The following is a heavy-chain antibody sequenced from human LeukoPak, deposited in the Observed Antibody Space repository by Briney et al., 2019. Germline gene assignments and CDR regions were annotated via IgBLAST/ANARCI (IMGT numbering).Heavy chain of an antibody. J-gene: IGHJ4*02. CDR3: AASSHSGSYRAY. CDR1: GGSTSYYY. D-gene: IGHD3-10*01. Sequence: PSETLSLTCSVSGGSTSYYYWSWIRQPPGKGLEWIGYSHDSGESNYNPSLQSRVIISRDTSKNQFSLNLMSVTAADTAVYYCAASSHSGSYRAYWGQGTPVTVSS. CDR2: SHDSGES. V-gene: IGHV4-59*01.